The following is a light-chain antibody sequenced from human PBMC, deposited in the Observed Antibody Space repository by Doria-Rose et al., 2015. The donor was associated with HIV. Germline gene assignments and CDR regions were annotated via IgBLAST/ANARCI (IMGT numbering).Light chain of an antibody. CDR3: QQYDDLPYT. CDR1: QDISNY. CDR2: DAS. Sequence: DIRMTQSPSSLSASVGDRLTITCQASQDISNYLNWHQQKPGKAPKLLIYDASNLESGVPSRFSGSGSGTDFTFTISSLQPEDIATYYCQQYDDLPYTFGQGTNLKIK. J-gene: IGKJ2*01. V-gene: IGKV1-33*01.